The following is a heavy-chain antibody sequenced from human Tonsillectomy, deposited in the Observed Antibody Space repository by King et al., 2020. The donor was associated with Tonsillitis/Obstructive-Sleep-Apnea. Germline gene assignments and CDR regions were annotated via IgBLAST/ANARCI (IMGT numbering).Heavy chain of an antibody. V-gene: IGHV3-30*01. J-gene: IGHJ3*02. CDR1: GFTFSSYA. D-gene: IGHD2-15*01. CDR2: ISYDGSNK. CDR3: ARDLYCSGGSCYGDPWGAFDI. Sequence: QLVQSGGGVVQPGRSLRLSCAASGFTFSSYAMHWVRQAPGKGLEWVAVISYDGSNKYYADAGKGRFTISRDNSKNTLYLQMNSLRAEDTAVYYCARDLYCSGGSCYGDPWGAFDIWGQGTMVTVSS.